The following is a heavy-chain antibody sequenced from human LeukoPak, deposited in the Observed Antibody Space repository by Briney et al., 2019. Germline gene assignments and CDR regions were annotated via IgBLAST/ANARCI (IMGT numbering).Heavy chain of an antibody. CDR1: GFTFRSYW. V-gene: IGHV3-7*04. J-gene: IGHJ4*02. CDR3: AREKGAL. CDR2: INQDGSEK. Sequence: GSLRLSCVASGFTFRSYWMSWVRQAPGKGLQWVADINQDGSEKYYLDSMKGRFTISRDNAKNSLFLQMDSLRADDTAVYYCAREKGALWGQGTLVTVSS. D-gene: IGHD3-16*01.